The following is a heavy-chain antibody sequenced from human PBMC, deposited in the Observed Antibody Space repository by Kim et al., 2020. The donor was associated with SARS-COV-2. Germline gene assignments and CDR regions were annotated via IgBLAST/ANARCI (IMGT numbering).Heavy chain of an antibody. V-gene: IGHV5-51*01. Sequence: SPAFQGQVTISADKSISTAYLQWSSLKASDTAMYYCARHDGSGSYPHFDYWGQGTLVTVSS. D-gene: IGHD1-26*01. J-gene: IGHJ4*02. CDR3: ARHDGSGSYPHFDY.